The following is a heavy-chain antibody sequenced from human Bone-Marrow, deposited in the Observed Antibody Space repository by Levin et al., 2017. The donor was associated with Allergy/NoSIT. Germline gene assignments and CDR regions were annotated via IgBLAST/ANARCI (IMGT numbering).Heavy chain of an antibody. D-gene: IGHD2-15*01. V-gene: IGHV4-39*07. CDR3: ARHPCSGDTCYSVPLDY. Sequence: SQTLSLTCTVSGDSVSSRSYYWGWGWIRQPPGKGLEWIGTIYSSGSTSYNPSLKSRVAVSVDTAKNHFSLTVTSVTAADTAVYFCARHPCSGDTCYSVPLDYWGQGTLVTVSS. J-gene: IGHJ4*02. CDR2: IYSSGST. CDR1: GDSVSSRSYY.